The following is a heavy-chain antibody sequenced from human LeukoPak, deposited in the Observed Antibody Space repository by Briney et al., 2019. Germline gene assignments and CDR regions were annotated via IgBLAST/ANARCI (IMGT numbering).Heavy chain of an antibody. J-gene: IGHJ4*02. D-gene: IGHD3-10*01. CDR3: TTEGPSITMVRGVIFG. CDR1: GFIFDDYG. Sequence: KPGGSLRLSCAASGFIFDDYGMSWVRQVPGKGLEWVGRIKSKTDGGTTDYAAPVKGRFTISRDDSKNTLYLQMNSLKTEDTAVYYCTTEGPSITMVRGVIFGWGQGTLVTVSS. CDR2: IKSKTDGGTT. V-gene: IGHV3-15*01.